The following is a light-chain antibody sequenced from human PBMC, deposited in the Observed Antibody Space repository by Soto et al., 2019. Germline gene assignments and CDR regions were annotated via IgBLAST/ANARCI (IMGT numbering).Light chain of an antibody. Sequence: EIVLTQSPGTLSLSPGERATLSCRASHSVSSSYLAWYQPKPGQAPRLLIYGASSRATGIPDTSRGSGPGTDSTLTISRLQPKDVAVSYYQQYGSSASWTFGQGTKVDIK. J-gene: IGKJ1*01. CDR1: HSVSSSY. V-gene: IGKV3-20*01. CDR2: GAS. CDR3: QQYGSSASWT.